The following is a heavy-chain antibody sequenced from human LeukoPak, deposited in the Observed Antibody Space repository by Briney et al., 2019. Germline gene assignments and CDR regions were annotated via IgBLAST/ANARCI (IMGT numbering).Heavy chain of an antibody. D-gene: IGHD1-26*01. CDR2: IYYSGST. V-gene: IGHV4-39*01. Sequence: SETLSLTCTVSGVSISSSSYYWGWIRQPPGKGLEWIGSIYYSGSTYYNPSLKSRVTISVDTSKNQFSLKLSSVTAADTAVYYCARREVEGGWFDPWGQGTLVTVSS. J-gene: IGHJ5*02. CDR3: ARREVEGGWFDP. CDR1: GVSISSSSYY.